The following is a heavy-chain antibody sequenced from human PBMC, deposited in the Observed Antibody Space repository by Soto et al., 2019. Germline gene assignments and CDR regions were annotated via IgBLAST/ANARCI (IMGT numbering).Heavy chain of an antibody. CDR3: ARASGWNAFDI. J-gene: IGHJ3*02. Sequence: EVQLVETGGGLIQPGGSLRLSCAASGFIVSSDYMNWVRQAPGKGLEWVSVIYSGGSTYYADSVKGRFTISRDDSKNTLSLQMNSLRFEHTGLYYCARASGWNAFDIWGQGTMVTVSS. CDR2: IYSGGST. CDR1: GFIVSSDY. D-gene: IGHD6-19*01. V-gene: IGHV3-53*02.